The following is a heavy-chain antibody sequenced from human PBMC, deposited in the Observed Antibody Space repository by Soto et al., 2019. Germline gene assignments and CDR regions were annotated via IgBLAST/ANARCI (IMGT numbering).Heavy chain of an antibody. Sequence: QVQLQQWGAGLLKPSETLSLTCAVYGGSFSGYYWSWIRQPPGKGLEWIGEINHSGSTNYNPSLKSRVTISVDTSKNQFSLKLSSVTAADTAVYYCARRGRDIAMVWYAENYYYYMDVWGKGTTVTVSS. J-gene: IGHJ6*03. CDR3: ARRGRDIAMVWYAENYYYYMDV. D-gene: IGHD5-18*01. CDR2: INHSGST. CDR1: GGSFSGYY. V-gene: IGHV4-34*01.